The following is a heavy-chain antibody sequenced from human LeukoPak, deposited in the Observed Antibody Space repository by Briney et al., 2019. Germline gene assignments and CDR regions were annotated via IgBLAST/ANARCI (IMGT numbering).Heavy chain of an antibody. CDR3: ARHATYYGSGSYYNRALSCTFDI. Sequence: SETLSLTCTVSGVSISGYFWTWIRQPAVKGLEWIGRIYTSGSTNYNSSLKSRVTMSVDTSKNQFSLKLSSVTAADTAVYYCARHATYYGSGSYYNRALSCTFDIWGQGTMVTVSS. V-gene: IGHV4-4*07. CDR1: GVSISGYF. D-gene: IGHD3-10*01. J-gene: IGHJ3*02. CDR2: IYTSGST.